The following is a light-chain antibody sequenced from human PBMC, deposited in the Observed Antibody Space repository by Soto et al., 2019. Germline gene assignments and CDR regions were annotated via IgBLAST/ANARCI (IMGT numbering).Light chain of an antibody. J-gene: IGKJ2*01. Sequence: DIVLTQSPATLSLSPGERATLSCRASQSVSTYLAWYQQKPGQAPRLHIYDADSRATGIPARFSGSGSGTDFTLTISSLEPEDFAVYYCQERSNWPAFTFGQGTKLEMK. CDR2: DAD. CDR3: QERSNWPAFT. CDR1: QSVSTY. V-gene: IGKV3-11*01.